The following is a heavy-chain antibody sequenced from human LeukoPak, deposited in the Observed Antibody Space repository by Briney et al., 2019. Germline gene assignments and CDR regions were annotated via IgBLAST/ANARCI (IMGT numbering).Heavy chain of an antibody. Sequence: PSETLSLTCAVSGGSISSGGYSWSWIRQPPGKGLEWIGYIYHSGGTYYNPSLKSRVTISVDRSKNQFSLKLSSVTAADTAVYYCARAGYCSGGSCRRSDAFDIWGQGTMVTVSS. CDR3: ARAGYCSGGSCRRSDAFDI. CDR2: IYHSGGT. J-gene: IGHJ3*02. V-gene: IGHV4-30-2*01. CDR1: GGSISSGGYS. D-gene: IGHD2-15*01.